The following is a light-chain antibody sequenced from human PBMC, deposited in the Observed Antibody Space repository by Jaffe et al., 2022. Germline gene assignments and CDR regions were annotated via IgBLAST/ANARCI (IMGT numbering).Light chain of an antibody. CDR3: SSYTSTSTPFV. J-gene: IGLJ1*01. CDR2: EVS. Sequence: QSALTQPASVSGSPGQSITISCTGNRSDVGVYNYVSWYQQHPGKAPKVMIYEVSNRPSGVSNRFSGSKSGNTASLTISGLQAEDEADYYCSSYTSTSTPFVFGTGTKVTVL. CDR1: RSDVGVYNY. V-gene: IGLV2-14*03.